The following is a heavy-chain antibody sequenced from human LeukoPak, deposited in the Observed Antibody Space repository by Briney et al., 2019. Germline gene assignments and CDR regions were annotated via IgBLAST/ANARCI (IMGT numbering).Heavy chain of an antibody. J-gene: IGHJ5*02. CDR1: GYTFTDYY. Sequence: GASVKVSCKASGYTFTDYYMHWVRQAPGQGLEWMGWINPNSGGTNYAQKFQGRVTMTRDTSISTAYMELSRLRSDDTAVYYCARGVRGVTRTTNWFDPWGQGTLVTVSS. CDR3: ARGVRGVTRTTNWFDP. D-gene: IGHD3-10*02. V-gene: IGHV1-2*02. CDR2: INPNSGGT.